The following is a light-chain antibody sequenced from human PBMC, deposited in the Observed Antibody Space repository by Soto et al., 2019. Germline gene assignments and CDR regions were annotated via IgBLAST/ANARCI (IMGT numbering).Light chain of an antibody. V-gene: IGKV3-20*01. CDR2: GAS. CDR1: QRVSSSY. CDR3: QQSGRT. J-gene: IGKJ1*01. Sequence: EIVLTQSPGTLSLSPGERATLSSRASQRVSSSYLAWYQQKPGQAPRLLIYGASSRATGIPDRFSGSGSGTDFTLTISRLEPEDFAVYHCQQSGRTFGQGTKVEI.